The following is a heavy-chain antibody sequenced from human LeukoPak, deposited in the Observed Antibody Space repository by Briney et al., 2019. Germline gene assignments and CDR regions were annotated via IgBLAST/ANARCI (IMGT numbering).Heavy chain of an antibody. Sequence: GASVKVSCKASGYTFTSYYMHWVRQAPGQGLEWMGIINPSGGSTSYAQKFQGRVTMTRDMSTSTVYMELSSLRSEDTAVYYCARDKVVAATPYTAFDIWGQGTMVTVSS. J-gene: IGHJ3*02. CDR3: ARDKVVAATPYTAFDI. D-gene: IGHD2-15*01. CDR2: INPSGGST. V-gene: IGHV1-46*01. CDR1: GYTFTSYY.